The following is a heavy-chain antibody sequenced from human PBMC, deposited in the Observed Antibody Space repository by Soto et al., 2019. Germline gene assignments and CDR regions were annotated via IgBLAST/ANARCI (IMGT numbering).Heavy chain of an antibody. CDR3: AREKPNSNYDSSGGGFDY. Sequence: EVQLVETGGGLIQPGGSLRLSCAASGFTVSSNYMSWVRQAPGKGLEWVSVIYSGGSTYYADSVKGRFTISRDNSKNTLYLQMNSLRAEDTAVYYCAREKPNSNYDSSGGGFDYWGQGTLVTVSS. CDR2: IYSGGST. J-gene: IGHJ4*02. D-gene: IGHD3-22*01. V-gene: IGHV3-53*02. CDR1: GFTVSSNY.